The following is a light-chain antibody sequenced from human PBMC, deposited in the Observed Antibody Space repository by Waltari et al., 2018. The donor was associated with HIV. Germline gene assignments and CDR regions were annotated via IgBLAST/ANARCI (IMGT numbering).Light chain of an antibody. CDR2: TNK. J-gene: IGLJ3*02. V-gene: IGLV1-44*01. CDR3: AAWDDSLNGWV. Sequence: QSVLTQPPSASGTPGQRVTISCSGSSSNIGSNTVNWYHQLPGTAPKLLLYTNKQRPSGVPDRVAGSKSGTSASLAISGLQSEDEADYYCAAWDDSLNGWVFGGGTKLTVL. CDR1: SSNIGSNT.